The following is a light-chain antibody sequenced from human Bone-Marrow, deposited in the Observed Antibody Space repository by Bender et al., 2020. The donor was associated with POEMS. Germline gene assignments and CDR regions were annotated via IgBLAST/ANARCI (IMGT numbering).Light chain of an antibody. V-gene: IGLV3-25*03. CDR2: KDK. CDR3: QSADSTGTFGV. J-gene: IGLJ3*02. CDR1: ALPKQY. Sequence: SYELTQPPSVSVSPGQTARITCSGDALPKQYDSWYQQRPGQAPVLVIYKDKERPSGIPERFSGSSSGTTVTLTISGVQAEDEADYFCQSADSTGTFGVFGGGTRLTVL.